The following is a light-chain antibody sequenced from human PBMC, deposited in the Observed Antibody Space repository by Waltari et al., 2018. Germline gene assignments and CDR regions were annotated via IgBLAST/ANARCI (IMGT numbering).Light chain of an antibody. CDR3: SIWHSGAWV. Sequence: QAVLTQPSSLSASPGASASLTCTLGSGINVGTYRIYWYQKKPGSPPQYLLRYKSDSNKQQGSGVPSRFSGSTDASAKAGILLISGLQSEDEADYYCSIWHSGAWVFGGGTKVTVL. CDR2: YKSDSNK. CDR1: SGINVGTYR. J-gene: IGLJ3*02. V-gene: IGLV5-45*02.